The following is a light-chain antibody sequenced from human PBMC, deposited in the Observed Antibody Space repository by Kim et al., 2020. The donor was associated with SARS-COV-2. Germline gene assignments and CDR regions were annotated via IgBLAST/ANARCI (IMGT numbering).Light chain of an antibody. CDR2: RYT. V-gene: IGLV1-40*01. J-gene: IGLJ2*01. CDR1: SSNIGTFYD. CDR3: QSYDNGHVL. Sequence: PGQRVTISCTWNSSNIGTFYDVHWYQQLPGTAPRLLISRYTSRPSGVPDRFSGSKSGNSASLAITVLQAEDEADYYCQSYDNGHVLFGAGTQLTVL.